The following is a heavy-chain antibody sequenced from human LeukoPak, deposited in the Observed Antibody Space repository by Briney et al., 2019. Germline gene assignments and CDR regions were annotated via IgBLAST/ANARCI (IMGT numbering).Heavy chain of an antibody. CDR2: ISSSSSYI. CDR3: ARHGGDTAMVRAY. CDR1: GFTFSSYS. V-gene: IGHV3-21*01. Sequence: PGGSLRLSCAASGFTFSSYSMNWVRQAPGKGLEWVSSISSSSSYIYYADSVKGRFTISRDNAKNSLYLQMNSLRAEDTAVYYCARHGGDTAMVRAYWGQGTLVTVSS. D-gene: IGHD5-18*01. J-gene: IGHJ4*02.